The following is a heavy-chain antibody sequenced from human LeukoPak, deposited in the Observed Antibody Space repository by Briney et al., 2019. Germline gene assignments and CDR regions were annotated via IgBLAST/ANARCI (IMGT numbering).Heavy chain of an antibody. V-gene: IGHV3-48*01. CDR1: GFTFSNYG. CDR2: ISSSSSTI. Sequence: PGGSLRLSCAASGFTFSNYGIHWVRQAPGKGLGWVSNISSSSSTIYYADSVKGRFTISRDNAKNSLYLQMNSLRAEDTAVYYCARDREGLWDSSGYHYIDYWGQGTLVTVSS. CDR3: ARDREGLWDSSGYHYIDY. J-gene: IGHJ4*02. D-gene: IGHD3-22*01.